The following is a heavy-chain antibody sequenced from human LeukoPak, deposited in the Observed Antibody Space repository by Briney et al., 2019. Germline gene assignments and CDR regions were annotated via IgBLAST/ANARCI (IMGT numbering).Heavy chain of an antibody. J-gene: IGHJ6*03. V-gene: IGHV3-7*03. CDR1: GFTFSKYW. CDR3: AREGRRPPYYYYYMDV. CDR2: MKQDGSEI. Sequence: GGSLRLSCTASGFTFSKYWMSWVRQAPGKGPEWVANMKQDGSEIYYVDSVEGRFTISRDNAKNSLYLQMNSLRAEDTAVYYCAREGRRPPYYYYYMDVWGKGTTVTISS.